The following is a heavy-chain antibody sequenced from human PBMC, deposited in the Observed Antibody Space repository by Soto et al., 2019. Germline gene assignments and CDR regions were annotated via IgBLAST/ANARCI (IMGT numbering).Heavy chain of an antibody. CDR1: GGSISSYY. Sequence: SETLSLTCTVSGGSISSYYWSWIRQPPGKGLEWIGYIYYSGSTSYNPSLKSRVTISVDTSKNQFSLKLSSVTAADTAVYYCARAYSSSPRELDYWGQGTLVTVSS. V-gene: IGHV4-59*01. CDR2: IYYSGST. D-gene: IGHD6-6*01. J-gene: IGHJ4*02. CDR3: ARAYSSSPRELDY.